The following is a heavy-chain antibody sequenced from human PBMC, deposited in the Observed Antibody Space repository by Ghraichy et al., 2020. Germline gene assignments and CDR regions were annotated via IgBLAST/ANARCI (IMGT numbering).Heavy chain of an antibody. D-gene: IGHD6-13*01. J-gene: IGHJ4*02. Sequence: SETLSLTCTISGGSISTYYWSWIRQPPGKGLEWIGSIHYSGSTNYNPSLKSRVTISVDTSKDQFSLKLTSVTAADTAVYYCARDTSPACWYLWGQGTLVTVSS. CDR1: GGSISTYY. CDR2: IHYSGST. CDR3: ARDTSPACWYL. V-gene: IGHV4-59*01.